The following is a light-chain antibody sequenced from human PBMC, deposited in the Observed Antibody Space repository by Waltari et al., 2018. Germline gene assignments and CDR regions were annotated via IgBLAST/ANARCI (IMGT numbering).Light chain of an antibody. J-gene: IGLJ3*02. CDR1: SSNIGGNS. CDR2: SNI. V-gene: IGLV1-44*01. CDR3: ATWDDSLNVPV. Sequence: QSGLTQPPSASATPGQRVTLSCTGSSSNIGGNSVSWYQQVPGTAPKLLMYSNIGRPSGVPDRFSGSTSGTSASLAISGLQSDDAADYYCATWDDSLNVPVFGGGTRVTVL.